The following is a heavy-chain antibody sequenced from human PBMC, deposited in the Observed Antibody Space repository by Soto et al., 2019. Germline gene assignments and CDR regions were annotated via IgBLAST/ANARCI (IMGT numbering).Heavy chain of an antibody. Sequence: QVQLVQSGAEVKKPGASVKVSCKASGYTFTSYGISWVRQAPGQGLEWMGWISAYNGNTNYAQKLQGRVTMTTDTPRSKAYRELRGLRSDATAVYYCAGGGGALAPRPYSYYGMDVWAKGPRSPSP. CDR3: AGGGGALAPRPYSYYGMDV. CDR2: ISAYNGNT. D-gene: IGHD6-6*01. V-gene: IGHV1-18*01. CDR1: GYTFTSYG. J-gene: IGHJ6*02.